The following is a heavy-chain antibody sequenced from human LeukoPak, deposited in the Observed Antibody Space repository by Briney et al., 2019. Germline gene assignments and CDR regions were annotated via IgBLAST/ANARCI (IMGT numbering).Heavy chain of an antibody. CDR3: ARAKYCSGGSCYHLDY. CDR2: IYYRGST. D-gene: IGHD2-15*01. V-gene: IGHV4-61*01. CDR1: GGSVSSGLHY. Sequence: SETLSLTCTVSGGSVSSGLHYWNWIRQPPGKGLEWIGYIYYRGSTDYNPSLKSRVTMSVDTSKNQFSLKLSSVTAADTAVYYCARAKYCSGGSCYHLDYWGQGTLVTVSS. J-gene: IGHJ4*02.